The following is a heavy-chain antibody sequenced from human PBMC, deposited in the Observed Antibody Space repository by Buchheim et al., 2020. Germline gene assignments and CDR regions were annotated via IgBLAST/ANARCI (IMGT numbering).Heavy chain of an antibody. CDR3: ARSPYGDYYFDY. CDR2: MTGSGGST. D-gene: IGHD4-17*01. V-gene: IGHV3-23*01. Sequence: EVQLLESGGGLVQPGGSLRLSCAASGFTFSTYAMNWVRQAPGMGLEWVSSMTGSGGSTYYADSVKGRFTISRDNSKNTLYLQMNSLRAEDTAVYYCARSPYGDYYFDYWGQGTL. J-gene: IGHJ4*02. CDR1: GFTFSTYA.